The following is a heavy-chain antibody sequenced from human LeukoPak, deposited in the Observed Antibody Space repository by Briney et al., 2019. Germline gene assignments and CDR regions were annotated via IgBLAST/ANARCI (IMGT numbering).Heavy chain of an antibody. CDR3: ARSPLKYCSGGSCYTDY. Sequence: GGSLRLSCAASGFTFSSYWMDWVRQAPGKGLVWVSRINTDGSSTSYADSVKGRFTISRDNAKNTLYLHMNSLRAEDTAVYYCARSPLKYCSGGSCYTDYWGQGTLVTVSS. J-gene: IGHJ4*02. V-gene: IGHV3-74*01. D-gene: IGHD2-15*01. CDR1: GFTFSSYW. CDR2: INTDGSST.